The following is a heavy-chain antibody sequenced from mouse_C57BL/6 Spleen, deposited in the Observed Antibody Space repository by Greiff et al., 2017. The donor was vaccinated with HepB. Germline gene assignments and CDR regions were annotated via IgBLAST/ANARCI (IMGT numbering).Heavy chain of an antibody. CDR1: GYSITSGYY. Sequence: ESGPGLVKPSQSLSLTCSVTGYSITSGYYWNWIRQFPGNKLEWMGYISYDGSNNYNPSLKNRISITRDTSKNQFFLKLNSVTTEDTATYYCARAVVPYYFDYWGQGTTLTVSS. D-gene: IGHD1-1*01. CDR3: ARAVVPYYFDY. V-gene: IGHV3-6*01. CDR2: ISYDGSN. J-gene: IGHJ2*01.